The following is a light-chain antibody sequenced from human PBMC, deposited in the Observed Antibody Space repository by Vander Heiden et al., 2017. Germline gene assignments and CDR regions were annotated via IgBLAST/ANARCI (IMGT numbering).Light chain of an antibody. J-gene: IGKJ3*01. CDR1: QSILYSSNNKNY. CDR3: QQYFNTLFT. Sequence: DIVMTQSPDSLAVSLGERATIDCKSSQSILYSSNNKNYFAWYQQKPGQPPKLLIYWASTRESGVPDRFNGSGSGTDFTLTISSLQAEDVAVYYCQQYFNTLFTFGPGTKVDIK. CDR2: WAS. V-gene: IGKV4-1*01.